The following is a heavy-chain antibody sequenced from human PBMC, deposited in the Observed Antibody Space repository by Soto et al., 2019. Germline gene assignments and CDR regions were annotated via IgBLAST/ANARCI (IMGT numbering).Heavy chain of an antibody. V-gene: IGHV1-2*02. CDR2: INPNSGGT. D-gene: IGHD5-12*01. CDR1: GYTFTGYY. J-gene: IGHJ6*02. CDR3: ARARRGYDPGVYGMDV. Sequence: ASVKVSCKASGYTFTGYYMHWVRQAPGQGLEWMGWINPNSGGTNYAQKFQGRVTMTRDTSISTADMELSRLRSDDTAVYYCARARRGYDPGVYGMDVWGQGTTVTVS.